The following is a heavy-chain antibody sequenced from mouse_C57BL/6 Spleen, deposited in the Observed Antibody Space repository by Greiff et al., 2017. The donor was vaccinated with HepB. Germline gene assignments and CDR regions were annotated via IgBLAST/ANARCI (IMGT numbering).Heavy chain of an antibody. D-gene: IGHD4-1*01. CDR3: ARGGNWDVGNDY. Sequence: VQLQQSGPELVKPGASVKISCKASGYAFSSSWMNWVKQRPGKGLEWIGRIYPGDGDTNYNGKFKGQATLTADKSSSTAYMQLSSLTSEDSAVYVCARGGNWDVGNDYWGQGTTLTVSS. CDR1: GYAFSSSW. V-gene: IGHV1-82*01. J-gene: IGHJ2*01. CDR2: IYPGDGDT.